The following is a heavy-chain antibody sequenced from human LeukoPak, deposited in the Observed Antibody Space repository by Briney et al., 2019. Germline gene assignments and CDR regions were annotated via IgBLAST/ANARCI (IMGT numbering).Heavy chain of an antibody. V-gene: IGHV4-39*01. J-gene: IGHJ3*02. CDR3: ARHGTAVISLLGAFDI. CDR2: IYYSGNT. CDR1: GDSISSGTYY. Sequence: SETLSLTCTVSGDSISSGTYYWAWIRQPPGKGLEWIGTIYYSGNTFYSPSLKSRVTISVGTSKNQFSLKLTSVTAADTAVYYYARHGTAVISLLGAFDIWGQGTMVTFSS. D-gene: IGHD4-17*01.